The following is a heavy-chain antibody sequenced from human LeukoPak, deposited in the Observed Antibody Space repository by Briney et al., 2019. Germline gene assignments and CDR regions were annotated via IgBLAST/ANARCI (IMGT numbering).Heavy chain of an antibody. J-gene: IGHJ5*01. V-gene: IGHV3-74*01. CDR2: IKGDGSHT. Sequence: GGSVRLSCAASGFTFSNYWMHWVRQAPGKGLVWVSRIKGDGSHTIYADSVKGRFTISRDNAKNTLYLQMKSLRAEDTAVYYCVRDWDHFDFDSWGQGTLATVSS. CDR3: VRDWDHFDFDS. D-gene: IGHD3-9*01. CDR1: GFTFSNYW.